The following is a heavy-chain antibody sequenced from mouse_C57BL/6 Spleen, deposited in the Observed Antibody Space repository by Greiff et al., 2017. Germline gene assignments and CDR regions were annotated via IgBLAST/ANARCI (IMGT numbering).Heavy chain of an antibody. Sequence: QVQLQQSGAELVKPGASVKISCKASGYAFSSYWMNWVKQRPGKGLEWIGQIYPGDGDTNYNGKFKGKATLTADKSSSTAYMQLSSLTSEDSAVYFCARSRDYGSPWFAYWGQGTLVTVSA. D-gene: IGHD1-1*01. J-gene: IGHJ3*01. CDR3: ARSRDYGSPWFAY. CDR1: GYAFSSYW. V-gene: IGHV1-80*01. CDR2: IYPGDGDT.